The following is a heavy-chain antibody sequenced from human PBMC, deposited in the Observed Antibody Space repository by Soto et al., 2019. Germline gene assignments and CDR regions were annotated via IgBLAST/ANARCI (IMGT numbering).Heavy chain of an antibody. J-gene: IGHJ4*02. D-gene: IGHD2-2*01. V-gene: IGHV1-18*01. Sequence: ASVKVSCKASGYTFTSYGISWVRQAPGQGLEWMGWINPNNGNTKDAQKFQGRVTMTTDTSTSTAYMELRSLRSDDTAVYYCAKEYCDSSRCFLPDYWGQGALVTVSS. CDR3: AKEYCDSSRCFLPDY. CDR1: GYTFTSYG. CDR2: INPNNGNT.